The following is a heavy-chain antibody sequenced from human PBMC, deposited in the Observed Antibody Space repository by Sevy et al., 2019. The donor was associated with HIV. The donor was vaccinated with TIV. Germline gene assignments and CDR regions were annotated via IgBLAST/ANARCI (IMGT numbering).Heavy chain of an antibody. CDR2: MNPNSGNT. V-gene: IGHV1-8*01. CDR1: GYTFTSYD. CDR3: ARGKWIQLWNSSYYYYGMDV. Sequence: ASVKVSCKASGYTFTSYDINWVRQATGQGLEWMGWMNPNSGNTGYAQKFQGRVTMTRNTSISTAYMELSSLRSEDTAVYYCARGKWIQLWNSSYYYYGMDVWGQWTTVTVSS. D-gene: IGHD5-18*01. J-gene: IGHJ6*02.